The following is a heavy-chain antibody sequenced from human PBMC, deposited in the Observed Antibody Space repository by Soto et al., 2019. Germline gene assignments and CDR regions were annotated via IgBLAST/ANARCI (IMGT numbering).Heavy chain of an antibody. D-gene: IGHD3-3*01. Sequence: GGSLRLSCAASGFTFSSYAMHWVRQAPGKGLEWVAVISYDGSNKYYADSVKGRFTISRDNSKNTLYLQMNSLRAEDTAVYYCARDFHHTYYDFWSGSKDAFDIWGQGTMVPVSS. CDR1: GFTFSSYA. CDR2: ISYDGSNK. CDR3: ARDFHHTYYDFWSGSKDAFDI. J-gene: IGHJ3*02. V-gene: IGHV3-30-3*01.